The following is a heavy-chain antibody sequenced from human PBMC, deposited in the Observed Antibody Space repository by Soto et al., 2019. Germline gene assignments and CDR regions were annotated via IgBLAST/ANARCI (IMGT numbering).Heavy chain of an antibody. CDR2: ITGSGGST. J-gene: IGHJ6*03. D-gene: IGHD3-3*01. CDR3: SRNFYCYYYMDV. Sequence: EVRLVESGGGLVQPGGSLRLSCAASGFTFSSYAMSWVRQAPGKGLEWVSCITGSGGSTDYADSVKGRFTISRDNSQNTLYMQFSRLRDEDTAVYYCSRNFYCYYYMDVWGKGTTVTVSS. CDR1: GFTFSSYA. V-gene: IGHV3-23*04.